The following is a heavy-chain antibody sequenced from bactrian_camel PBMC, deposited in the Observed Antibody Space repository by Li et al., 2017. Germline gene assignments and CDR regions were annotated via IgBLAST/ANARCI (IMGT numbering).Heavy chain of an antibody. J-gene: IGHJ4*01. Sequence: VQLVESGGDSVQAGETLTLSCTASGGTFDDSDDEMAWYRQAPGNECELISTISRDGSTYYAESVKGRFTISQDNAKNTVYLQMTSLKPEDTAVYHCTEYYADYVPPLCSTWGPGTQVTVS. D-gene: IGHD2*01. CDR1: GGTFDDSDDE. V-gene: IGHV3S53*01. CDR2: ISRDGST. CDR3: TEYYADYVPPLCST.